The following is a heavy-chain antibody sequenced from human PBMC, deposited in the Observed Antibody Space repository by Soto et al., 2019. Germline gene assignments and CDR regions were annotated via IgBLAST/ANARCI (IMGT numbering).Heavy chain of an antibody. D-gene: IGHD4-17*01. CDR3: AKYYGDYGRYYYYYGMDV. CDR1: GFTFSSYA. V-gene: IGHV3-23*01. J-gene: IGHJ6*02. Sequence: EVQLLESGGGLVQPGGSLRLSCAASGFTFSSYAMSWVRQAPGKGLEWVSAISGSGGGTYYADSVKGRFTTSRDNSKNRLYLPMNSLRVEDTAVYYCAKYYGDYGRYYYYYGMDVWGQGTTGTVSS. CDR2: ISGSGGGT.